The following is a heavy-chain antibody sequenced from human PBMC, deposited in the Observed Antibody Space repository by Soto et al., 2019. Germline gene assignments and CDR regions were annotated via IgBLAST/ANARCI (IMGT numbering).Heavy chain of an antibody. CDR2: IYWDDDI. J-gene: IGHJ4*01. D-gene: IGHD2-8*01. CDR3: ARRRGGPSNV. CDR1: GVSLTTNGVG. Sequence: QITLKESGPTLMKPTQTLTLTCTLSGVSLTTNGVGVDWIRQPPGKALECLALIYWDDDILYSPSLKNRLTITKDISKDQVVLTVTNMDSVDTATYYCARRRGGPSNVWGQGTLVTVSS. V-gene: IGHV2-5*02.